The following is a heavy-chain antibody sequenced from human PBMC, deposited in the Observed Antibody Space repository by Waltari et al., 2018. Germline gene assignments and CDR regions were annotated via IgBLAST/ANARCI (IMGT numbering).Heavy chain of an antibody. CDR1: GFPFSSYS. V-gene: IGHV3-7*01. J-gene: IGHJ4*02. Sequence: EVQVVESGGNLVQPGGSLRLSCAASGFPFSSYSMAWVRQAPGKGLEWVANIKKDGGVTNYVDSVRGLFTISRDNAENSLDLQMNTLRAEDTAVYYCAAHVPAAGQFYFDFWGQGTLVTVSS. CDR3: AAHVPAAGQFYFDF. CDR2: IKKDGGVT. D-gene: IGHD6-13*01.